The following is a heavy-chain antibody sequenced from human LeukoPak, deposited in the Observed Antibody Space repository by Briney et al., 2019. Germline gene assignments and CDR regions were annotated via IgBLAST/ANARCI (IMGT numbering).Heavy chain of an antibody. CDR1: GGSFSGYY. CDR2: INHSGST. Sequence: SETLSLTCAVYGGSFSGYYWSWIRQPPGKGLEWIGEINHSGSTNYNPSLKSRVTTSLDTSKSQFSLKLSSVTVADTAVYYCASTSYSSSSGSNWFDPWGQGTLVTVSS. D-gene: IGHD6-6*01. V-gene: IGHV4-34*01. CDR3: ASTSYSSSSGSNWFDP. J-gene: IGHJ5*02.